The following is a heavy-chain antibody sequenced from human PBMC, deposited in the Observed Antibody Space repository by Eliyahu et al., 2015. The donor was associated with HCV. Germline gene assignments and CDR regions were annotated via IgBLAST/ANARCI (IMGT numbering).Heavy chain of an antibody. J-gene: IGHJ6*03. Sequence: EVQLVESGGGLVKPGGSLRXSCAASGFXFSQXWMXWVRQAPGKGVEGIGXIKSKTDGGTTDDAAPVKGRFTISRDDSKSTLYLQMNSLKTEDTAVYYCTTGAPGGFDYYLDVWGQGTTVTVSS. D-gene: IGHD3-10*01. CDR3: TTGAPGGFDYYLDV. CDR1: GFXFSQXW. CDR2: IKSKTDGGTT. V-gene: IGHV3-15*01.